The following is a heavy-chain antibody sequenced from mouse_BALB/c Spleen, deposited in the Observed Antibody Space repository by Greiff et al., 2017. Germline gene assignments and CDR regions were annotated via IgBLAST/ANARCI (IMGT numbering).Heavy chain of an antibody. Sequence: EVQRVESGGGLVQPGGSRKLSCAASGFTFSSFGMHWVRQAPEKGLEWVAYISSGSSTIYYADTVKGRFTISRDNPKNTLFLQMTSLRSDDTAIYYCARNYYGSSAWFAYWGQGTLVTVSA. J-gene: IGHJ3*01. CDR2: ISSGSSTI. CDR3: ARNYYGSSAWFAY. CDR1: GFTFSSFG. V-gene: IGHV5-17*02. D-gene: IGHD1-1*01.